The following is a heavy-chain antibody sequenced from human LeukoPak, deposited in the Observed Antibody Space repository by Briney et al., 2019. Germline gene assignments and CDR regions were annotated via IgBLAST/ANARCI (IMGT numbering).Heavy chain of an antibody. D-gene: IGHD3-10*01. CDR3: TRSQNMVRGVISLFYHY. Sequence: PGGSLRLSCTASGFTFCDYVMSWVRQAPGKGVEWVGFIRSKAYGGTTEYAASVKGRFTISRDDSKSIAYLQMNSLKTEDTAVYYCTRSQNMVRGVISLFYHYWGQGTLVTVSS. J-gene: IGHJ4*02. V-gene: IGHV3-49*04. CDR1: GFTFCDYV. CDR2: IRSKAYGGTT.